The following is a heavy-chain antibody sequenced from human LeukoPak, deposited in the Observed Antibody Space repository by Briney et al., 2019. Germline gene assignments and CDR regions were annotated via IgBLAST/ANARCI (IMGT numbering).Heavy chain of an antibody. Sequence: GGSLRLSCAASGFTLSSFWMSWVRQAPGRGREGGANIKKDGSEKYYVDSVKRRCTISRDNAKNSLYLQMNSLRAEDTAVYYCARDRGDGYSSSWGDYWGQGTLVTVSS. J-gene: IGHJ4*02. CDR3: ARDRGDGYSSSWGDY. CDR1: GFTLSSFW. CDR2: IKKDGSEK. D-gene: IGHD6-13*01. V-gene: IGHV3-7*01.